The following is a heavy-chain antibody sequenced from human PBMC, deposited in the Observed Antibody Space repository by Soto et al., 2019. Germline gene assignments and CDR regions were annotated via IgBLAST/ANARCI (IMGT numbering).Heavy chain of an antibody. CDR3: AKKRAGSWSMGCFDS. Sequence: EVQLLESGGGLVQPGGSLRLSCAASGFTFSSHAMNWVRQAPGKGLEWLSAVSGSASDIYYAGSVKGRFTISRGSSTTTVFLQMNSLRAEDTALYYCAKKRAGSWSMGCFDSWGQGTLVTVSS. D-gene: IGHD3-16*01. CDR2: VSGSASDI. V-gene: IGHV3-23*01. J-gene: IGHJ4*02. CDR1: GFTFSSHA.